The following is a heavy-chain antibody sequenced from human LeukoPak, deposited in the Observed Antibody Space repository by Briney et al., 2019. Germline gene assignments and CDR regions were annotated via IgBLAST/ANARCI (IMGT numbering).Heavy chain of an antibody. CDR2: IYYSGST. V-gene: IGHV4-39*07. J-gene: IGHJ4*02. CDR1: GGSISSSSYY. D-gene: IGHD6-13*01. Sequence: SETLSLTCTVSGGSISSSSYYWGWIRQPPGKGLEWIGSIYYSGSTYYNPSLKSRVTISVDTSKNQFSLKLSSVTTADTAVYYCARGGQQLGYWGQGTLVTVSS. CDR3: ARGGQQLGY.